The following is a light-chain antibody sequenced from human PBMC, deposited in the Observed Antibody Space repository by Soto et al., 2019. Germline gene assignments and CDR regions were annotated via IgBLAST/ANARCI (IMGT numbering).Light chain of an antibody. CDR1: QSVGSN. J-gene: IGKJ1*01. CDR2: DAS. V-gene: IGKV3-15*01. CDR3: YHYNNWRA. Sequence: EIVLTQSPATLSVSPGERVTLSCRASQSVGSNLAWYQQKPGQAPRLLIYDASTRAADFPARFSGSGSGTDFTLTISSLQSEDSAVYSCYHYNNWRAFGQGTKVEIK.